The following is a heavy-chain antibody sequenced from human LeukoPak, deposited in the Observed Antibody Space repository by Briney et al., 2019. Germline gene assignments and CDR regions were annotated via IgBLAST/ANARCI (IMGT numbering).Heavy chain of an antibody. J-gene: IGHJ4*02. CDR2: INPNSGGT. Sequence: ASVKVSCKASGYSFTDKYMHWVRQAPGQGLEWMGWINPNSGGTNYAQKFQGRVTMTTDTSMSTAYMELRSLRSDDTAVYYCARVPGDLGYFDYWGQGTLVTVSS. D-gene: IGHD3-16*01. CDR3: ARVPGDLGYFDY. CDR1: GYSFTDKY. V-gene: IGHV1-2*02.